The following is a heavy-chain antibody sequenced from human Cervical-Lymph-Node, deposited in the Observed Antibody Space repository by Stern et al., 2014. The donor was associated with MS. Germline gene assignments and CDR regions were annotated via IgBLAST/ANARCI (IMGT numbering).Heavy chain of an antibody. V-gene: IGHV4-59*01. Sequence: QLQLQESGPGLVKPSETLSLTCTVSGGSISGYYWSWIRQTPGKGLEGIGYIFYTGSTNYNPSLKSRVTISVDTSKNQFSLKLSSVTAADTAVYYCARDKYCSGGTCFYWYFDLWGRGTLVTVSS. CDR3: ARDKYCSGGTCFYWYFDL. J-gene: IGHJ2*01. D-gene: IGHD2-15*01. CDR2: IFYTGST. CDR1: GGSISGYY.